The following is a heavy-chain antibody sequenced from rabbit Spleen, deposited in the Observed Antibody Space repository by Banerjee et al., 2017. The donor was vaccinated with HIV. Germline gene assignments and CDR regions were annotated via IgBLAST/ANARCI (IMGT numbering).Heavy chain of an antibody. CDR3: VRVSEASGWGEDL. J-gene: IGHJ4*01. Sequence: QVVESGGGLVQPGGSLKLSCKASGFDFGRYYMSWVRQAPGKGLEWIGYIVPIFGVTYYANWVNGRFTISSHNAQNTLYLQLNSLTAADTATYFCVRVSEASGWGEDLWGPGTLVTVS. CDR2: IVPIFGVT. D-gene: IGHD4-1*01. V-gene: IGHV1S7*01. CDR1: GFDFGRYY.